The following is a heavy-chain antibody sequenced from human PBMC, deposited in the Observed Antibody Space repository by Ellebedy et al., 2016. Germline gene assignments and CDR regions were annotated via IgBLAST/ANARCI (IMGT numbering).Heavy chain of an antibody. V-gene: IGHV3-23*01. CDR3: ARVEGIAAAGNVWFDP. CDR2: ISGDGGST. J-gene: IGHJ5*02. CDR1: GFTFRNFF. D-gene: IGHD6-13*01. Sequence: GESLKISXATSGFTFRNFFMSWVRQTPGKGLEWVSTISGDGGSTYFADSVKGRFTISRDNSKNTMYLQMNSLRAEDTAVYYCARVEGIAAAGNVWFDPWGQGTLVTVSS.